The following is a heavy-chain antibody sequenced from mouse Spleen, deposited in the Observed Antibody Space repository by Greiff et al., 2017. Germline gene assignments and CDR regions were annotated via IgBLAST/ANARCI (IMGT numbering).Heavy chain of an antibody. CDR1: GFTFSDYY. CDR3: ARVGRWDVLDY. Sequence: EVKLVESAGGLVQPGSSMKLSCTASGFTFSDYYMAWVRQVPEKGLEWVANINYDGSSTYYLDSLKSRFIISRDNAKNILYLQMSSLKSEDTATYYCARVGRWDVLDYWGQGTTLTVSS. V-gene: IGHV5-16*01. D-gene: IGHD4-1*01. CDR2: INYDGSST. J-gene: IGHJ2*01.